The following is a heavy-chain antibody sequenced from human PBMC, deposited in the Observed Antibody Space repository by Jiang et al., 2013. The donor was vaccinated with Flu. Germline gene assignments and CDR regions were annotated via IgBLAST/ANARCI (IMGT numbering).Heavy chain of an antibody. CDR1: GFTFSSYE. Sequence: QLLESGGGLVQPGGSLRLSCAASGFTFSSYEMNWVRQAPGKGLEWVSYISSSGSTIYYADSVKGRFTISRDNAKNSLYLQMNSLRAEDTAVYYCARAAPLGPDYWGQGTLVTVSS. CDR2: ISSSGSTI. CDR3: ARAAPLGPDY. V-gene: IGHV3-48*03. J-gene: IGHJ4*02.